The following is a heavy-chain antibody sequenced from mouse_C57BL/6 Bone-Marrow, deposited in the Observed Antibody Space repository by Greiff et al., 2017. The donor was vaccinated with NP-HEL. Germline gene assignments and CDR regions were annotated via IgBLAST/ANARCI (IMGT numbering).Heavy chain of an antibody. V-gene: IGHV1-74*01. J-gene: IGHJ3*01. D-gene: IGHD2-10*02. Sequence: QVQLQQPGAELVKPGASVKVSCKASGYTFTSYWMHWVKQRPGQGLEWIGRIHPSDSDTNYNQTFKGKATLTVDKSSGTAYMQLSSLPSEDSAVDYCAIETCLEGPWFAYWGQGTGVTVSS. CDR3: AIETCLEGPWFAY. CDR1: GYTFTSYW. CDR2: IHPSDSDT.